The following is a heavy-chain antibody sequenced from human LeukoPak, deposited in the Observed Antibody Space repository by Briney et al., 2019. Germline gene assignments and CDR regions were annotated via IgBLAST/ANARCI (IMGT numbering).Heavy chain of an antibody. D-gene: IGHD4-17*01. J-gene: IGHJ6*03. CDR1: GGSFSGYY. CDR2: INRSGST. V-gene: IGHV4-34*01. CDR3: ARQSTTVTTYYYYYMDV. Sequence: ETLSLTCAVYGGSFSGYYWSWIRQPPGKGLEWIGEINRSGSTNYNPSLKSRVTISVDTSKNQFSLKLSSVTAADTAVYYCARQSTTVTTYYYYYMDVWGKGTTVTISS.